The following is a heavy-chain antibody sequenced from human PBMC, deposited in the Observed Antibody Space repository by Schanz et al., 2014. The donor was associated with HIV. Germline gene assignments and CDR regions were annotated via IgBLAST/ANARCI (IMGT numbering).Heavy chain of an antibody. Sequence: QVLESGGGLVQPGGLLRLSCAASGFTFSGFAMSWVRQGPGKGLERVSSISGRGVSTFYAGSVKGRFAISRDKSKNTLYLQMNSLRVEDTAVYYCAKMARSVAANTNFDYWGQGTLVTVSS. CDR1: GFTFSGFA. J-gene: IGHJ4*02. CDR3: AKMARSVAANTNFDY. CDR2: ISGRGVST. V-gene: IGHV3-23*01. D-gene: IGHD6-19*01.